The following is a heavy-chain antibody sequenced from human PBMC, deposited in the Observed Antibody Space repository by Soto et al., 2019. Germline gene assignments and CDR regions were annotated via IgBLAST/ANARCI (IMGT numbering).Heavy chain of an antibody. CDR2: ISWNSDNI. V-gene: IGHV3-9*01. D-gene: IGHD4-4*01. CDR3: AKDLYSNYGDAFDI. J-gene: IGHJ3*02. CDR1: GFTFDDYA. Sequence: SLKISCAASGFTFDDYAMHWVRQAPGKGLEWVSGISWNSDNIGYADSVKGRFTISRDNVKNSLYLQMNSLRAEDTALYYCAKDLYSNYGDAFDIWGQGTMVT.